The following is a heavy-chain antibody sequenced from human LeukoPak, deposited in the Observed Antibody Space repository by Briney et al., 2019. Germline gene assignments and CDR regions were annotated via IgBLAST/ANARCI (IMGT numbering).Heavy chain of an antibody. V-gene: IGHV4-59*12. CDR2: IHYAGST. CDR3: ARDSGQYSSGWYYFGY. Sequence: SETLSLTCTVSGATIKSYYWSWIRQSPGKGLEWIADIHYAGSTNYNPSLKSRVTISVDLSKNHFSLKMSSVTAADTAVYYCARDSGQYSSGWYYFGYWGQGTLVTVSS. J-gene: IGHJ4*02. CDR1: GATIKSYY. D-gene: IGHD6-19*01.